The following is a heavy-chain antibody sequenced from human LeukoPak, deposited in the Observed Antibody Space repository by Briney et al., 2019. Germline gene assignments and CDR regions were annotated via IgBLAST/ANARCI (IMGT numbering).Heavy chain of an antibody. CDR1: GDSISSGGYY. V-gene: IGHV4-61*08. J-gene: IGHJ4*02. CDR2: IYYSGST. CDR3: ARATFSGYDQYFDY. Sequence: SETLSLTCTVSGDSISSGGYYWSWIRQPPGKGLEWIGYIYYSGSTNYNPSLKSRVTISVDTSKNQFSLKLSSVTAADTAVYYCARATFSGYDQYFDYWGQGTLVTVSS. D-gene: IGHD5-12*01.